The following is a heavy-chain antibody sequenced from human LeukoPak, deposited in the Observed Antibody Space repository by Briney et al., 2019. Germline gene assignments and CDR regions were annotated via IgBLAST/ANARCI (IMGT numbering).Heavy chain of an antibody. D-gene: IGHD2-2*01. CDR1: GYTFTSYA. Sequence: ASVKVSCKASGYTFTSYAMNWVRQAPGQGLEWMGWINTNTGNPTYAQGFTGRFVFSLDTSVSTAYLQISSLKAEDTAVYYCARGVLIRYYSSSPPPPPIIWGQGTMVTVSS. V-gene: IGHV7-4-1*02. CDR3: ARGVLIRYYSSSPPPPPII. J-gene: IGHJ3*02. CDR2: INTNTGNP.